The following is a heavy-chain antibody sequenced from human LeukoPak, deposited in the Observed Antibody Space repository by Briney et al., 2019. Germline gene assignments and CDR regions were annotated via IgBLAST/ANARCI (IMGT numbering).Heavy chain of an antibody. Sequence: SVKVSCKAAGGTFSSYAVSWVRLTPGQGLEWLGGIIPVFGTATHAQKFQAKVTMTADKSTNTAYLEISSLTSDDTAVYYCARCSPGDSSNFYAVLQYWGQGTQVTVST. CDR3: ARCSPGDSSNFYAVLQY. CDR2: IIPVFGTA. CDR1: GGTFSSYA. J-gene: IGHJ4*02. D-gene: IGHD3-22*01. V-gene: IGHV1-69*06.